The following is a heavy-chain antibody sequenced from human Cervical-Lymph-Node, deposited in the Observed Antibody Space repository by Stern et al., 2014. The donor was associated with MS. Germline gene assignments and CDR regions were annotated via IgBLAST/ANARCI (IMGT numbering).Heavy chain of an antibody. J-gene: IGHJ4*02. CDR2: IIPIFAIT. CDR1: GGTFSSYI. Sequence: QVQLGQSGAEVKKPGSSVKVSCKASGGTFSSYIISWVRQAPGQGLEWMGRIIPIFAITKYAQKFQGRVQITADKSTSTAYMELSSLRSEDTAVYYCASIMDIVVVPAPNYFDSWGQGTLVTVSS. CDR3: ASIMDIVVVPAPNYFDS. V-gene: IGHV1-69*09. D-gene: IGHD2-2*03.